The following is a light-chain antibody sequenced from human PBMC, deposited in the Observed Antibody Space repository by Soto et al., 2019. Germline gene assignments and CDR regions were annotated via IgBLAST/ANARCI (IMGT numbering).Light chain of an antibody. J-gene: IGKJ4*01. CDR2: GAS. V-gene: IGKV3-15*01. Sequence: EIVMTQSPATLSVSPGERATLSCRASQSVSSNLAWYRQKPGQAPRLLIYGASTRATGIPARFSGSGSGTEFTLTISSLQSEDFAVYYCQQYNEWPPYTFGGGTKVDIK. CDR1: QSVSSN. CDR3: QQYNEWPPYT.